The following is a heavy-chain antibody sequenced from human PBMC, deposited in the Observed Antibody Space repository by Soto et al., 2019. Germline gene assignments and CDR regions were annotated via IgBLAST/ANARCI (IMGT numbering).Heavy chain of an antibody. J-gene: IGHJ4*02. CDR1: GFTFSSYS. CDR3: ARDDSPHSSSWYEKDY. Sequence: PGGSLRLSCAASGFTFSSYSMNWVRQAPGKGLEWVSYISSSSSTIYYADSVKGRFTISRDNAKNSLYLQMNSLRAEDTAVYYCARDDSPHSSSWYEKDYWGQGTLVTVSS. CDR2: ISSSSSTI. V-gene: IGHV3-48*01. D-gene: IGHD6-13*01.